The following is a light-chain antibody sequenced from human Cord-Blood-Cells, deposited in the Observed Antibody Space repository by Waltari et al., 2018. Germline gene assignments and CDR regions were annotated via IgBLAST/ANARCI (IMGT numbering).Light chain of an antibody. CDR3: SSYTSSSTLLYV. CDR2: EVS. J-gene: IGLJ1*01. V-gene: IGLV2-14*01. Sequence: QSALTQPASVSGSPGQSITISCTGTSSDVGGYNYVSWYQQHPGKAPKLMIYEVSNRPSGVSNRCYGSKSGNTACLTSSGLQAEDEADYYCSSYTSSSTLLYVFGTVTKVTVL. CDR1: SSDVGGYNY.